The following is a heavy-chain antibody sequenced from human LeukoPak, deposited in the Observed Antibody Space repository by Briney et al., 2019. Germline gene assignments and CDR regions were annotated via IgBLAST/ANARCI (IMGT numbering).Heavy chain of an antibody. V-gene: IGHV3-23*01. CDR1: GFTFSSYA. Sequence: GGSLRLSCAASGFTFSSYAMSWIRQAPGKGLEWVSTFSGSGGSTHSGSGGSTYYADSVKGRFTISRDNSKNTLYLQMNSLRVEDTAVYYCAAMDFWGQGTWSPSPQ. CDR3: AAMDF. J-gene: IGHJ4*02. CDR2: FSGSGGSTHSGSGGST.